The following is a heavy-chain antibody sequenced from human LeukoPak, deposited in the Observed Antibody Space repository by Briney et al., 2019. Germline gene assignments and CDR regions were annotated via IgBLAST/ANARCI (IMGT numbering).Heavy chain of an antibody. CDR2: ISYDGSNK. Sequence: GGSLRLSCAASGFTFSSYGMHWVRQAPGKGLEWVAVISYDGSNKYYADSVKGRFTISRDNSKNTLYLQMNSLRAEDTCVYYCAKGSDYPDNWGQGTLLTVSS. CDR3: AKGSDYPDN. J-gene: IGHJ4*02. V-gene: IGHV3-30*18. CDR1: GFTFSSYG.